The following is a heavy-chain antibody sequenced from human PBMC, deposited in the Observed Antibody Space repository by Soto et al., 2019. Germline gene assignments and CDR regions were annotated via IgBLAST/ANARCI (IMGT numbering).Heavy chain of an antibody. D-gene: IGHD2-21*02. J-gene: IGHJ5*02. V-gene: IGHV1-24*01. CDR1: GYTLTELS. Sequence: ASVKVSCKVSGYTLTELSMHWVRQAPGKGLEWMGGFDPEDGETIYAQKFQGRVTMTEDTSTGTAYMELSSLRSEDTAVYYCATYRIVVVTARGVWFDPWGQGTLVTVSS. CDR3: ATYRIVVVTARGVWFDP. CDR2: FDPEDGET.